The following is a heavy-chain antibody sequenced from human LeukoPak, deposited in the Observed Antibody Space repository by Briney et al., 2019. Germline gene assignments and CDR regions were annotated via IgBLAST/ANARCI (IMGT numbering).Heavy chain of an antibody. Sequence: RGSLRLSCAASGFTFSSYWMHWVRQAPGKGLVWVSRIKSDGSSTSYADSVKGRFTISRDNAKNTLYLQMNSLRAEDTAVYYCARSPYSGSSFDIWGRGTMVTVSS. CDR1: GFTFSSYW. V-gene: IGHV3-74*01. J-gene: IGHJ3*02. CDR3: ARSPYSGSSFDI. D-gene: IGHD1-26*01. CDR2: IKSDGSST.